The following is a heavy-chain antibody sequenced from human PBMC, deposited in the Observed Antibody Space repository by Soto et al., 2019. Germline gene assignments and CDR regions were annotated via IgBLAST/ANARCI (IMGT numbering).Heavy chain of an antibody. V-gene: IGHV1-69*01. CDR1: GGTFSTYG. J-gene: IGHJ5*02. CDR2: IIPIFGTT. Sequence: QVQLVQSGAEVKKPGSSVKVSCKSSGGTFSTYGFFWVRQAPGQGLEWMGGIIPIFGTTNYAQKCQDRVTITTDESTSTVYMELTSLKAEDTAVYYCARGWVRVFYATLRIDPWGQGTLVTVSS. CDR3: ARGWVRVFYATLRIDP. D-gene: IGHD3-10*01.